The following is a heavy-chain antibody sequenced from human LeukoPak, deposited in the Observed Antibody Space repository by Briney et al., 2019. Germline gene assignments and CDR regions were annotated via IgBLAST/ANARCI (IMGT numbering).Heavy chain of an antibody. Sequence: SETLSLTCTVSGGSISSYYWNWIRQPPGKGLEWIGEINHSGSTNYNPSLKSRVAISVDTSKNQFSLKLSSVTAADTAVYYCARGFKEDIVVVPAAITFDYWGQGTLVTVSS. D-gene: IGHD2-2*01. CDR3: ARGFKEDIVVVPAAITFDY. J-gene: IGHJ4*02. CDR2: INHSGST. CDR1: GGSISSYY. V-gene: IGHV4-34*01.